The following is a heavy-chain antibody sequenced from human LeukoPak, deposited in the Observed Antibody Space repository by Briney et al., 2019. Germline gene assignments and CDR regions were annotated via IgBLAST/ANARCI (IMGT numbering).Heavy chain of an antibody. CDR1: GGSISSSSYY. J-gene: IGHJ4*02. Sequence: PSETLSLTCTVSGGSISSSSYYWGWIRQPPGEGLEWIGSIYYSGSTYYNPSLKSRVTISVDTSKNQFSLKLSSVTAADTAVYYCARLGGSYYSAGFFDYWGQGTLVTVSS. V-gene: IGHV4-39*01. D-gene: IGHD1-26*01. CDR2: IYYSGST. CDR3: ARLGGSYYSAGFFDY.